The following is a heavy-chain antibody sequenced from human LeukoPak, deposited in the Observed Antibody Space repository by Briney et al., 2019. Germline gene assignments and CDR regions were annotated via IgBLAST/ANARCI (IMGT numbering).Heavy chain of an antibody. V-gene: IGHV4-38-2*01. CDR1: GYSISSGYY. D-gene: IGHD3-9*01. J-gene: IGHJ5*02. CDR2: IYHSGST. Sequence: PSETLSLTCAVSGYSISSGYYWGWIRPPPGKVLEWIGSIYHSGSTYYNPSLKSRVTIPVDTSKNQFSLKLSSVTAADTAVYYCARGGYDILTGPMDWFDPWGQGTLVTVSS. CDR3: ARGGYDILTGPMDWFDP.